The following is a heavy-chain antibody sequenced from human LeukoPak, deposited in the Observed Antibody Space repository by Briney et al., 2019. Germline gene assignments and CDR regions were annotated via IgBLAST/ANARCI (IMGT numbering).Heavy chain of an antibody. D-gene: IGHD3-22*01. Sequence: ASVTVSCKASGYTFTGYYMHWVRQAPGQGLEWMGWINPNSGGTNYAQKFQGRVTMTRDTSISTAYMELSRLRSDDTAVYYCARYSNYYDSSGYYPHWGQGTLVTVSS. CDR3: ARYSNYYDSSGYYPH. V-gene: IGHV1-2*02. CDR2: INPNSGGT. CDR1: GYTFTGYY. J-gene: IGHJ4*02.